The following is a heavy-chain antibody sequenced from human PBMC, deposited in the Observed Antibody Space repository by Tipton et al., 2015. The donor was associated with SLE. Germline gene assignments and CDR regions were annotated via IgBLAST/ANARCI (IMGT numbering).Heavy chain of an antibody. D-gene: IGHD3-3*01. CDR3: ARGPYDFWRGSPYYFDY. J-gene: IGHJ4*02. V-gene: IGHV4-39*07. CDR1: GGSISSSSYY. Sequence: TLSLTCTVSGGSISSSSYYWGWIRQPPGKGLEWIGSIYYSGSTNYNPSLKSRVTISVDRSKNQFSLKLSSVTAADTAVYYCARGPYDFWRGSPYYFDYWGQGTLVTVSS. CDR2: IYYSGST.